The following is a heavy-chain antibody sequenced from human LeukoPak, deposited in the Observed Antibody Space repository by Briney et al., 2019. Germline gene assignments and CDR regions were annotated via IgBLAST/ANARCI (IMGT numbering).Heavy chain of an antibody. D-gene: IGHD3-10*01. J-gene: IGHJ4*02. CDR2: ISSSSSYI. CDR1: GFTFSSYS. CDR3: AKDSYGSGPLWDY. Sequence: GGSLRLSCAASGFTFSSYSMNWVRQAPGKGLEWVSSISSSSSYIYYADSVKGRFTISRDNAKNSLYLQMNSLRAEDTAVYYCAKDSYGSGPLWDYWGQGTLVTVSS. V-gene: IGHV3-21*04.